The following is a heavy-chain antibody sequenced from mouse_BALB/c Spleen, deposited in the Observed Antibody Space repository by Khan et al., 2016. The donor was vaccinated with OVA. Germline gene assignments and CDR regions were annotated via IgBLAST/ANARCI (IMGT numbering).Heavy chain of an antibody. CDR1: GFSLANYG. CDR3: ARFSDGYYYTVDD. Sequence: QVQLQQPGPGLVAPSQSLSITCTVSGFSLANYGVHWVRQPPGKGLEWLGVIWAGESTNFNSALMSRLSISKDNSKSQVFLKMNSLQTDYTAMYYCARFSDGYYYTVDDWGQGTSVTVAS. J-gene: IGHJ4*01. CDR2: IWAGEST. D-gene: IGHD2-3*01. V-gene: IGHV2-9*02.